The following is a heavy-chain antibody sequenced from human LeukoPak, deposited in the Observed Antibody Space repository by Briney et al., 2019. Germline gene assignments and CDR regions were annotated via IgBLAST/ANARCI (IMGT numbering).Heavy chain of an antibody. CDR3: ARGGGVLRYFDWLSIPYYFDY. J-gene: IGHJ4*02. D-gene: IGHD3-9*01. CDR2: INPSGGST. Sequence: GASVKVSCKASGYTFINYYIHWVRQAPGQGLEWMGIINPSGGSTSYAQKFQGRVTMTRDTSTSTVYMELSSLRSEDTAVYYCARGGGVLRYFDWLSIPYYFDYWGQGTLVTVSS. CDR1: GYTFINYY. V-gene: IGHV1-46*01.